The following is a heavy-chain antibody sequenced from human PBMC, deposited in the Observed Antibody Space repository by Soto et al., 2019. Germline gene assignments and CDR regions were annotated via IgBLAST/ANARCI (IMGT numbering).Heavy chain of an antibody. V-gene: IGHV1-46*01. J-gene: IGHJ4*02. D-gene: IGHD6-13*01. CDR1: GYTFTSYY. CDR3: ARVSSWSCFDY. Sequence: QVQLVQSGAEVKKPGASVKVSCKASGYTFTSYYMHWVRQAPGQGLEWMGIINPSGGSTSYAQKFQGRVTMTSDTSTSTVYIALSRLRAEDTDVYYCARVSSWSCFDYWVQGTLVTVSS. CDR2: INPSGGST.